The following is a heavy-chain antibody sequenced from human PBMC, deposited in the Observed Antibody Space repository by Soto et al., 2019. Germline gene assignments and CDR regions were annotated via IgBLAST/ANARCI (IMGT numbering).Heavy chain of an antibody. V-gene: IGHV3-53*01. CDR2: IYSNGNT. D-gene: IGHD2-15*01. Sequence: PGGSLRLSCAASGFTVSTNYRTWVRQTPGKGLEWVSIIYSNGNTYYADSVKGRFTISRDNSKNTLYLQMNSLRVDDTAVYYCVVEDLGMEVWGQGTTVTVYS. J-gene: IGHJ6*02. CDR1: GFTVSTNY. CDR3: VVEDLGMEV.